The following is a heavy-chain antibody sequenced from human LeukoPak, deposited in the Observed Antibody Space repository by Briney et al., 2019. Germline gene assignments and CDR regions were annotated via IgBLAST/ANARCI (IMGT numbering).Heavy chain of an antibody. CDR3: AKGGAAIPG. CDR1: GFTFSNYA. CDR2: ISGSGGST. J-gene: IGHJ6*02. Sequence: GGSLRLSCTASGFTFSNYAMSWVRQAPGKGLEWVSAISGSGGSTYHADSVKGRFTISRDNSKNTLYLQMNSLRAEDTAVYYCAKGGAAIPGWGQGTTVTVSS. D-gene: IGHD5-18*01. V-gene: IGHV3-23*01.